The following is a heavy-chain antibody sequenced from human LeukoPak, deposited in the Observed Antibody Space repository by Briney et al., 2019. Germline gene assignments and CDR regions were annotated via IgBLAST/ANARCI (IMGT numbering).Heavy chain of an antibody. CDR3: ARRIQGMAPYYFDY. CDR2: TNSDGGST. CDR1: GFTFSSYW. D-gene: IGHD5-24*01. Sequence: GGSLRLSCTASGFTFSSYWMHWVRQALGRGLVWVSRTNSDGGSTSYADSVKGRFTISRDNAKNTLYLQMNSLRAEDTAVYYCARRIQGMAPYYFDYWGQGTLVTVSS. V-gene: IGHV3-74*01. J-gene: IGHJ4*02.